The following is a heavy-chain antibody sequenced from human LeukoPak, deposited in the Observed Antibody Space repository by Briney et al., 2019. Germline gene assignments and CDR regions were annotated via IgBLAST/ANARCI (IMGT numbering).Heavy chain of an antibody. V-gene: IGHV4-59*01. CDR2: IYYSGIT. J-gene: IGHJ5*02. CDR3: ARVTIAAAGIEGWFDP. Sequence: SETLSLTCTVSGGSISSFYWSWIRQPPGKGLEWIAYIYYSGITNYNPSLKSRATISVDTSKKQFSLKPSSVTAADTAVYYCARVTIAAAGIEGWFDPWGQGTLVTVSS. CDR1: GGSISSFY. D-gene: IGHD6-13*01.